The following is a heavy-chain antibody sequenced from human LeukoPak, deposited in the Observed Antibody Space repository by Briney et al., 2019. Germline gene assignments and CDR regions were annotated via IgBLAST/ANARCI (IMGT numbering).Heavy chain of an antibody. CDR1: GYTFIGYY. J-gene: IGHJ4*02. CDR2: SNPHSGGT. V-gene: IGHV1-2*02. Sequence: AASVKVSCKASGYTFIGYYMHLVRQAPGQGLEWMGWSNPHSGGTNSEQNFQGRVTMSRDTSISTVYMELSRLRSDDTALYYCAREGVIGDGYNFFDYWGQGTLVTVSS. D-gene: IGHD5-24*01. CDR3: AREGVIGDGYNFFDY.